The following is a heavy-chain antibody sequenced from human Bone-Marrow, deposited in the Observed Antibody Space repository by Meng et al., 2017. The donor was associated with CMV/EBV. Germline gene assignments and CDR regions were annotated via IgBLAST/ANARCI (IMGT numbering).Heavy chain of an antibody. CDR2: IRFDGSNK. CDR3: AKVFPLGYCSGGSCG. V-gene: IGHV3-30*02. J-gene: IGHJ4*02. D-gene: IGHD2-15*01. Sequence: GESLKISCAVSGFIFSNYGMHWVRQAPGKGLEWVAFIRFDGSNKYYVDSVMGRFTISRDNSKNTLYLQMNSLRAEDTAVYYCAKVFPLGYCSGGSCGWGQGTLVTGYS. CDR1: GFIFSNYG.